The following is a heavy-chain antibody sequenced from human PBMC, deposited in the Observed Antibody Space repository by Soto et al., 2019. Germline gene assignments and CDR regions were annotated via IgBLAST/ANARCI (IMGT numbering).Heavy chain of an antibody. CDR1: GYSFTTYW. D-gene: IGHD6-6*01. V-gene: IGHV5-51*01. J-gene: IGHJ6*03. CDR3: ARLMLPSSSSSLYYYYMDV. Sequence: GESLKISCKGSGYSFTTYWIGWVRQMPGKGLECMGIIYPADSDTRYGPSFQGQVTISVDKSISTAYLQWSSLKASDTAMYYCARLMLPSSSSSLYYYYMDVWGKGTTVTVSS. CDR2: IYPADSDT.